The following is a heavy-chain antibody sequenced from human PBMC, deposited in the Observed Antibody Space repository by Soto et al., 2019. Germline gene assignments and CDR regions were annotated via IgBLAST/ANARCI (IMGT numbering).Heavy chain of an antibody. D-gene: IGHD2-15*01. Sequence: QVQLVQSGAEVKKPGASVKVSCKASGYTFTSYGISWVRQAPGQGLEWMGWISAYNGNTNYAQKLQGRVTMTTDTXTXXAYMELRSLRSDDTAVYYCARVRGDIVVVVAATPYWGQGTLVTVSS. V-gene: IGHV1-18*01. CDR2: ISAYNGNT. J-gene: IGHJ4*02. CDR3: ARVRGDIVVVVAATPY. CDR1: GYTFTSYG.